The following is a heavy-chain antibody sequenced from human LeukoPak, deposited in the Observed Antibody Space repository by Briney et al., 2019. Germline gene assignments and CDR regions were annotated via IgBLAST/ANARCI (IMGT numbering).Heavy chain of an antibody. Sequence: KTSETLSLTCTVSGGSISSYYWSWIPQPPGKGLEWIGYIYYSGSTNYNPSLKSRVTISVDTSKNQFSLKLSSVTAADTAVYYCARDPGSYRYYYYGMDVWGQGTTVTVSS. CDR2: IYYSGST. J-gene: IGHJ6*02. V-gene: IGHV4-59*01. CDR3: ARDPGSYRYYYYGMDV. D-gene: IGHD3-10*01. CDR1: GGSISSYY.